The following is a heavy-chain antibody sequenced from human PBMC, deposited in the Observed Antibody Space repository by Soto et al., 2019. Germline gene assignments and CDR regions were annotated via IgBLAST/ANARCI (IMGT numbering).Heavy chain of an antibody. Sequence: GESLKISCKGSGYSFITHWIAWVRQMPGEGLEWMGIINPADSDIRYSPSFQGQVTISVDKSISTAYLQWSSLKASDTATYYCTRPQSSGWYDFWGQGTLVTVSS. CDR1: GYSFITHW. CDR3: TRPQSSGWYDF. CDR2: INPADSDI. D-gene: IGHD3-22*01. J-gene: IGHJ5*01. V-gene: IGHV5-51*01.